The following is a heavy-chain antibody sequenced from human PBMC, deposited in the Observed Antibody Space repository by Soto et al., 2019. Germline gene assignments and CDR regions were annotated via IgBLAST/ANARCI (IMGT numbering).Heavy chain of an antibody. CDR1: GFTFSGYG. CDR3: AKDLLGPGRAYGMDV. J-gene: IGHJ6*02. Sequence: QVQLVESGGGVVQPGRSLRLSCAASGFTFSGYGIHWVRQAPGKGLEWVAVISYDGSNKYYADSVKGRFTISRDNSKNTLYLQMNSLRAEDTAVYYCAKDLLGPGRAYGMDVWGQGTTVTVSS. CDR2: ISYDGSNK. V-gene: IGHV3-30*18. D-gene: IGHD7-27*01.